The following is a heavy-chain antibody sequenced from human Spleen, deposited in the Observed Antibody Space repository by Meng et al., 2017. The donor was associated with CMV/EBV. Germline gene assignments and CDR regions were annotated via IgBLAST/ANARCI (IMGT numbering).Heavy chain of an antibody. J-gene: IGHJ4*02. CDR2: IYYSGST. CDR1: GGSISSSSYY. V-gene: IGHV4-39*02. Sequence: SETLSLTCTVSGGSISSSSYYWGWIRQPPGKGLEWVASIYYSGSTYYNPSLKSRVAISVDTSKNQFSLTLSSVTAADTAVYYCARDDQRVPRRLAARPDLTGGYWGQGTLVTVSS. D-gene: IGHD6-6*01. CDR3: ARDDQRVPRRLAARPDLTGGY.